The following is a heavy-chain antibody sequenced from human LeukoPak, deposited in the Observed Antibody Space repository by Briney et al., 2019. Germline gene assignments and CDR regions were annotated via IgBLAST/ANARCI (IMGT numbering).Heavy chain of an antibody. V-gene: IGHV4-34*01. CDR2: INHSGST. CDR1: GGSFSGYY. D-gene: IGHD1-26*01. Sequence: PSETLSLTCAVYGGSFSGYYWSWIRQPPGKGLEWIGEINHSGSTNYNPSLKSRVTISVDTSKNQFSLKLSSVTAADTAVYYCARSRDGGSYFREGGMDYWGQGTLVTVSS. CDR3: ARSRDGGSYFREGGMDY. J-gene: IGHJ4*02.